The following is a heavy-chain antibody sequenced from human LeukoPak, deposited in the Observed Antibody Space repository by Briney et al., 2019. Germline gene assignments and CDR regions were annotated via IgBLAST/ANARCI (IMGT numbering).Heavy chain of an antibody. D-gene: IGHD6-6*01. J-gene: IGHJ4*02. Sequence: SETLSLTCTVSGGSISSYYWSWIRQPPGKGLEWIGYIYYSGSTNYKPSLKSRVTISVDTSKNQFSLKLSSVTAADTAVYYCARLDPSIAARRYFDYWGQGTLVTVSS. V-gene: IGHV4-59*08. CDR2: IYYSGST. CDR3: ARLDPSIAARRYFDY. CDR1: GGSISSYY.